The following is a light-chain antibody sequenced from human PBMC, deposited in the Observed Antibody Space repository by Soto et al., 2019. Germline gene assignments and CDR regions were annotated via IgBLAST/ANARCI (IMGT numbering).Light chain of an antibody. V-gene: IGLV2-14*01. J-gene: IGLJ3*02. CDR3: SSYTSSSTPVV. CDR2: EVS. Sequence: QSALTQPASVSGSPGQSITISCTGTSSDVGGYNYVSWYQQHPGKAPKLMIYEVSNRPSEVSNRFSGSKAGNTASLTISGLQAEDEAGYYCSSYTSSSTPVVFGGGTKLTVL. CDR1: SSDVGGYNY.